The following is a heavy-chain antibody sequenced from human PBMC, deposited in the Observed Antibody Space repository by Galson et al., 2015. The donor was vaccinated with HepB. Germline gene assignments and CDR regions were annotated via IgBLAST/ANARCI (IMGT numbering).Heavy chain of an antibody. CDR1: GFTVSSNY. CDR2: IYIGGST. J-gene: IGHJ4*02. Sequence: SLRLSCAASGFTVSSNYMSWVRQAPGKGLEWVSVIYIGGSTNYADSVKGRFTISRDNSKNTLYLQMNNLRAEDTAVYYCAKDGRGGSGWSKFDYWGQGTLVTVSS. D-gene: IGHD6-19*01. V-gene: IGHV3-53*01. CDR3: AKDGRGGSGWSKFDY.